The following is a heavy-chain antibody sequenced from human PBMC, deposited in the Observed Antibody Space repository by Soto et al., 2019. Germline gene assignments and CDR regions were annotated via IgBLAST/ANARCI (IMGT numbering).Heavy chain of an antibody. V-gene: IGHV1-18*04. Sequence: GASVKVSCKASGYTFTNYYIHWVRQAPGQGLEWMGWVSAYNRNTNYAQKFQERVTMTTDTSTSTAYMELRSLRSDDTAVYYCARDQSYGGAFDYWGQGTLVTVSS. CDR2: VSAYNRNT. CDR1: GYTFTNYY. CDR3: ARDQSYGGAFDY. J-gene: IGHJ4*02. D-gene: IGHD2-21*01.